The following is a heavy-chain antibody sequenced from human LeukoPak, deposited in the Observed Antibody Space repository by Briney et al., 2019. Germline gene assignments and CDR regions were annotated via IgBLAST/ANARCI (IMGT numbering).Heavy chain of an antibody. V-gene: IGHV3-66*01. D-gene: IGHD5-18*01. J-gene: IGHJ4*02. CDR2: IYSGGTT. CDR3: ARDQYSYAHAAH. Sequence: GRSLRLSCAASGFIFSYHYMSWVRQAPGKGLEWVSVIYSGGTTYYADSVKGRFTISRDNSKNTLHLQMNSLRAEDTAVYYCARDQYSYAHAAHWGQGTLVTVSS. CDR1: GFIFSYHY.